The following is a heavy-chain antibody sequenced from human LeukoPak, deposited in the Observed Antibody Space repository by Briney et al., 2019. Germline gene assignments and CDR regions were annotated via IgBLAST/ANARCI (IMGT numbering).Heavy chain of an antibody. CDR2: INPNSGGT. CDR3: ARASWNDGLDV. J-gene: IGHJ6*04. V-gene: IGHV1-2*06. D-gene: IGHD1-1*01. CDR1: GYTFTGYY. Sequence: ASVKVSCRASGYTFTGYYMHWVRQAPGQGLEWMGRINPNSGGTNYAQKFQGRVTMTRDTSISTAYMELSRLRSDDTAVYYRARASWNDGLDVWGKGTTVTVSS.